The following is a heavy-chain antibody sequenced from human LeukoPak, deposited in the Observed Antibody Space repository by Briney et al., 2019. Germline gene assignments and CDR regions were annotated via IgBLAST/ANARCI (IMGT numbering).Heavy chain of an antibody. Sequence: GGSLRLSCAASGFTFSSYWMHWVRQGPGKGLVWVSRINSDGSSTRYADSVKGRFTISRDNAKNTLYLQMNSLRAEDTAVYYWARAGIGGAFDIWGQGTMVIVSS. J-gene: IGHJ3*02. D-gene: IGHD2/OR15-2a*01. V-gene: IGHV3-74*01. CDR2: INSDGSST. CDR1: GFTFSSYW. CDR3: ARAGIGGAFDI.